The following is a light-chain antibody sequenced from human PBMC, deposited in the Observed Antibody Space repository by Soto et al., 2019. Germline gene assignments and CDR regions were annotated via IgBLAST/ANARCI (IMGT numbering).Light chain of an antibody. J-gene: IGKJ2*01. Sequence: DIQMTQSPSTLSASVGDRVSITCRASQSVNTWLAWYQQKPGQAPNLLIYHASILESGVPSRFSGSGSGTEFTLTISILQPDDFASYYRQQYNSYSPSLIFGQGTKLE. CDR1: QSVNTW. V-gene: IGKV1-5*01. CDR2: HAS. CDR3: QQYNSYSPSLI.